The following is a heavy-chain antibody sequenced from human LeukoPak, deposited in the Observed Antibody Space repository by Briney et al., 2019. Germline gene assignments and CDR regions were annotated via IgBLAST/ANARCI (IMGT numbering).Heavy chain of an antibody. CDR1: GFTFSDYY. D-gene: IGHD6-6*01. CDR2: ISSSSKTI. Sequence: GGSLRLSCAASGFTFSDYYMSWIRQAPGKGLEWVSYISSSSKTIHYVDSVKGRFTISRDNAKNSLYLQMNSLRAEDTAVYYCARDSQYSTSPYDYWGQGILVTVSS. J-gene: IGHJ4*02. V-gene: IGHV3-11*01. CDR3: ARDSQYSTSPYDY.